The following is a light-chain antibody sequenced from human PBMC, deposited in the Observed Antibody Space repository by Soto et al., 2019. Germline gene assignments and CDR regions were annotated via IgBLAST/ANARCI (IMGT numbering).Light chain of an antibody. CDR2: LGS. CDR3: MQTLQTPYT. J-gene: IGKJ2*01. CDR1: QSLLYGAGYMY. Sequence: DIVMTQSPLSLHVTPGEPASISCRSSQSLLYGAGYMYVDWYLQKPGQPPQLLIFLGSNRASGVPDRFSGSVSGTDFTLKISRVETEDVGVYYCMQTLQTPYTFGQGTKLEIK. V-gene: IGKV2-28*01.